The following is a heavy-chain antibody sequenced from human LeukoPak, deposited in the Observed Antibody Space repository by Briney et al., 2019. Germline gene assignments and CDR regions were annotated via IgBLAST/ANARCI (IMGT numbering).Heavy chain of an antibody. Sequence: GGSLRLSCAASGFIFSSNAMHWVRQAPGKGLEWVAVISYDGSNKYYADSVKGRFTISRDNSKNTLYLQMNSLRAEDTAVYYCAKDRTITMIVVVIDAFDIWGQGTMVTVSS. CDR2: ISYDGSNK. V-gene: IGHV3-30-3*01. J-gene: IGHJ3*02. CDR1: GFIFSSNA. D-gene: IGHD3-22*01. CDR3: AKDRTITMIVVVIDAFDI.